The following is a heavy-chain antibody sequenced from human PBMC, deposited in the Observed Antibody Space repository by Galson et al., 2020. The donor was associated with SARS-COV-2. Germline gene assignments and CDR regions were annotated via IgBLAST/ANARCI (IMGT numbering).Heavy chain of an antibody. Sequence: SQTLSLTCTVSDDSISSNYWSWVRQPPGDGLEWIGYVHYSGDTSYNPSLKSRVTMSLDTSKNQFSLKLGSVTAADTAVYYCARDRNWRTYGDGGLLGYWGQGILVTVSS. D-gene: IGHD4-17*01. CDR1: DDSISSNY. V-gene: IGHV4-59*01. CDR3: ARDRNWRTYGDGGLLGY. J-gene: IGHJ4*02. CDR2: VHYSGDT.